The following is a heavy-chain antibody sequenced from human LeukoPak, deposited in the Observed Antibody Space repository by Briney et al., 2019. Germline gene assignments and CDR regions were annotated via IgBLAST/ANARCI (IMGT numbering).Heavy chain of an antibody. D-gene: IGHD2-15*01. CDR2: IYYSGST. J-gene: IGHJ3*02. Sequence: SETLSLTCTVSGGSISSYYWSWIRQPPGKGLEWLGYIYYSGSTNYNPSLKSRVTISVDTSKNQFSLKLSSVTAADTAVYYCARDGDCSGGSCYSSGRDPFDIWGQGTMVTVSS. CDR1: GGSISSYY. CDR3: ARDGDCSGGSCYSSGRDPFDI. V-gene: IGHV4-59*01.